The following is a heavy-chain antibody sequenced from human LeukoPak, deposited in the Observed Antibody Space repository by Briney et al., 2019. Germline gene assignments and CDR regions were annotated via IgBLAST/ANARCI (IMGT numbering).Heavy chain of an antibody. CDR2: ISYDGSNK. V-gene: IGHV3-30*18. Sequence: GGSLRLSCAASGFTFSGYGMHWVRQAPGKGLEWVAVISYDGSNKYYADSVKGRFTISRDNSKNTLYLQMNSLRAEDTAVYYCAKDPGWPQEYYFDYWGQGTLVTVSS. D-gene: IGHD2-15*01. CDR1: GFTFSGYG. CDR3: AKDPGWPQEYYFDY. J-gene: IGHJ4*02.